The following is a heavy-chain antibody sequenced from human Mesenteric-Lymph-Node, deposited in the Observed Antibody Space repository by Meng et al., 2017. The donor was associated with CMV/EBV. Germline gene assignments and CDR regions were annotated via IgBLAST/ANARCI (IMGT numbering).Heavy chain of an antibody. V-gene: IGHV1-18*01. CDR2: ISAYTGNT. J-gene: IGHJ6*02. CDR1: GYIFTSYG. CDR3: ARDVVVVPAATNLYYYHGMDV. D-gene: IGHD2-2*01. Sequence: ASVKVSCKASGYIFTSYGISWVRQAPGQGLEWMGWISAYTGNTNYAQKLQGRVTMTTDTSTSTAYMELRSLRSDDTAVYYCARDVVVVPAATNLYYYHGMDVWGQGTTVTVSS.